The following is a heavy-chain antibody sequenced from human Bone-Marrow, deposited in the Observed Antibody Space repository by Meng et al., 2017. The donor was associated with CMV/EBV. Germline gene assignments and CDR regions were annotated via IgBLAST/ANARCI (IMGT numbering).Heavy chain of an antibody. V-gene: IGHV3-30*02. J-gene: IGHJ6*02. CDR3: AKTLSGSYFYYYGLDV. D-gene: IGHD1-26*01. CDR1: GFSFSSYG. CDR2: IRNDGSKK. Sequence: GESLKIXXAASGFSFSSYGMQWVRQAPGKGLEWVKFIRNDGSKKYYADSVKGRFTISRDNSKNTLYLQMNSLRAENTDVYYCAKTLSGSYFYYYGLDVWGQGTTVTVSS.